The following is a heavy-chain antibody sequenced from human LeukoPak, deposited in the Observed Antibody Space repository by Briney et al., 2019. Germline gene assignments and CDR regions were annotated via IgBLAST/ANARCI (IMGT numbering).Heavy chain of an antibody. Sequence: PSETLSLTCDVSGGSISSGDYYWSWLRQPPGKGLEWIGYIYYSGSTYYNPSLKSRVTISVDTSKNQFSLKLSSVTAADTAVYYCARDHRAVDTAMVDAFDIWGQGTMVTVSS. CDR3: ARDHRAVDTAMVDAFDI. V-gene: IGHV4-30-4*08. CDR1: GGSISSGDYY. J-gene: IGHJ3*02. CDR2: IYYSGST. D-gene: IGHD5-18*01.